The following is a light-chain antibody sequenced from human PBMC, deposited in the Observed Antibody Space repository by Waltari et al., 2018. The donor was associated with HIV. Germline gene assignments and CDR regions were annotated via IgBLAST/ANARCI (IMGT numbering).Light chain of an antibody. CDR1: QSVSSN. CDR2: DAS. Sequence: EIVMTQSPATLSVSPGERATLSCRASQSVSSNLAWYQQKPGQPPRLLIYDASSRATDIPARFSGSGSGTEFTLTISGLHSEDFALYYCQQYNDWPPITFGPGTKVDVK. CDR3: QQYNDWPPIT. J-gene: IGKJ3*01. V-gene: IGKV3-15*01.